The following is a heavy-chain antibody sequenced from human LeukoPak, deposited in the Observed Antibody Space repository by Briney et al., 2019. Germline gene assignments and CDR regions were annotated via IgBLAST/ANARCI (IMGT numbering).Heavy chain of an antibody. J-gene: IGHJ4*02. D-gene: IGHD4-17*01. V-gene: IGHV3-48*04. CDR3: ARDHGVSGYGDCFDY. CDR2: ISSGSTI. Sequence: GGSLRLSCAASGFTFSSYSMNWVRQAPGKGLEWVSYISSGSTIYYADSVKGRFTISRDNAKNSLYLQMNSLRAEDTAVYYCARDHGVSGYGDCFDYWGQGTLVTVSS. CDR1: GFTFSSYS.